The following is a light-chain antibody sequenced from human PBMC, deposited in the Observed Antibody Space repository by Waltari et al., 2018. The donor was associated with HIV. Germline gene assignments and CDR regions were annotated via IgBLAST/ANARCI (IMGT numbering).Light chain of an antibody. CDR2: GAS. J-gene: IGKJ2*01. Sequence: EIVLTQSPATLSLFPGERATLYCRASQSVSTNLAWYQQKSGQAPRLLIYGASTRASGIPTRFSGSGSGTEFTLTISSLQSEDFAVYYCQQYNIWPPDAFGQGTKLEIK. CDR1: QSVSTN. CDR3: QQYNIWPPDA. V-gene: IGKV3-15*01.